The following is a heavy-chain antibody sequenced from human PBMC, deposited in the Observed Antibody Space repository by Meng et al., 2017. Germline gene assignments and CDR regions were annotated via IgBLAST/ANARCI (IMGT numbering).Heavy chain of an antibody. Sequence: ASVKVSCKASGYTFTGYYMHWVRQAPGQGLEWMGWINPNSGGTNYAQKFQGRVTITADKSTSTAYMELSSLRSEDTAVYYCARDPGEGYYDSSGYYGNWFDPWGQGTRVTVSS. J-gene: IGHJ5*02. CDR1: GYTFTGYY. CDR3: ARDPGEGYYDSSGYYGNWFDP. V-gene: IGHV1-2*02. D-gene: IGHD3-22*01. CDR2: INPNSGGT.